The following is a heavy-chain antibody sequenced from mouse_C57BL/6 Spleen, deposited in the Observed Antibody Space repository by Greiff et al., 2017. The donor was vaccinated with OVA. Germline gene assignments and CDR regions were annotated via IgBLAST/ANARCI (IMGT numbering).Heavy chain of an antibody. CDR2: INPNYGTT. CDR3: ARDSNLRMDY. CDR1: GYSFTDYN. V-gene: IGHV1-39*01. Sequence: VKLQQSGPELVKPGASVKISCKASGYSFTDYNMNWVKQSKGKSLEWIGVINPNYGTTSNNQKFKGKATLTVDQSSSTAYMQLTSLTSEDSAVYDCARDSNLRMDYWGQGTSVTVSS. J-gene: IGHJ4*01. D-gene: IGHD2-5*01.